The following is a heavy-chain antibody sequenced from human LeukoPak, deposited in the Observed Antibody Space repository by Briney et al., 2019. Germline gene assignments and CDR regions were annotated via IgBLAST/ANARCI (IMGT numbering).Heavy chain of an antibody. CDR1: GGSISSYY. Sequence: PSETLSLTCTVSGGSISSYYWSWIRQPPGKGLEWIGYIYYSGSTNYNPSLKSRVTISVDTSKNQFSLKLSSVTAADTAVYYCARGRYSSTPRGAFDIWGQGTMVTVSP. CDR3: ARGRYSSTPRGAFDI. D-gene: IGHD6-13*01. J-gene: IGHJ3*02. CDR2: IYYSGST. V-gene: IGHV4-59*01.